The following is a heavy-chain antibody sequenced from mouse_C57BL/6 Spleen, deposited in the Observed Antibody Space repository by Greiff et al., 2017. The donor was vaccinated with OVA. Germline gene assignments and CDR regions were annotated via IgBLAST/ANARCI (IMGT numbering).Heavy chain of an antibody. Sequence: EVKLVESEGGLVQPGSSMKLSCTASGFTFSDYYMAWVRQVPEKGLEWVANINYDGSSTYYLDSLKSRFIISRDNAKNILYLQMSSLKSEDTATYYCARGPYYGSSYDAMDYWGQGTSVTVSS. CDR3: ARGPYYGSSYDAMDY. J-gene: IGHJ4*01. CDR2: INYDGSST. CDR1: GFTFSDYY. V-gene: IGHV5-16*01. D-gene: IGHD1-1*01.